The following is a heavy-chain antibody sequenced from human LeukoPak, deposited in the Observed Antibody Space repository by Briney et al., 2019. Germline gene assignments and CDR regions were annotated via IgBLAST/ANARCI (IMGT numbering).Heavy chain of an antibody. CDR2: ISSSSSYI. J-gene: IGHJ4*02. Sequence: GGSLRFSCAASGFTFSSYSMNWVRQAPGKGLEWVSSISSSSSYIYYADSVKGRFTISRDNAKNSLYLQMNSLRAEDTAVYYCARAVVRGVADYWGQGTLVTVSS. D-gene: IGHD3-10*01. CDR3: ARAVVRGVADY. CDR1: GFTFSSYS. V-gene: IGHV3-21*01.